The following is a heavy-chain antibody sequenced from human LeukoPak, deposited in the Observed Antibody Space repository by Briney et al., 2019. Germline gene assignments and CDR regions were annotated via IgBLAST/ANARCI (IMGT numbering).Heavy chain of an antibody. CDR2: IYYSGST. Sequence: SETLSLTCTVFGGSISSYYWSWIRQPPGKGLEWIGYIYYSGSTNYNPSLKSRVTISVDTPKNQFSLKLSSVTAANTAVYYCATGIAVGFGYWGQGTLVTVSS. V-gene: IGHV4-59*01. CDR3: ATGIAVGFGY. D-gene: IGHD6-19*01. CDR1: GGSISSYY. J-gene: IGHJ4*02.